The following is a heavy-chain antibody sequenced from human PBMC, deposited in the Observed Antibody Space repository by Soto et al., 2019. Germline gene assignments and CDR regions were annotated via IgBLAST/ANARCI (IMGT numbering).Heavy chain of an antibody. J-gene: IGHJ3*02. CDR1: GFTFSTHE. CDR2: ISGGGSTI. V-gene: IGHV3-48*03. D-gene: IGHD3-22*01. CDR3: ARGPPHNYERSGYYRGAFDI. Sequence: PGGSLRLSCAASGFTFSTHEMNWVRQAPGKGLEWVSHISGGGSTINYADSVKGRFTISRDNAKNSLYLQMDSLRAEDTAVYFCARGPPHNYERSGYYRGAFDIWGQGTMVTVSS.